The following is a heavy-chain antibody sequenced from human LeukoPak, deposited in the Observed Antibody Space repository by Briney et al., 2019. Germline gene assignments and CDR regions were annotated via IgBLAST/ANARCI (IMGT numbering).Heavy chain of an antibody. CDR2: IKSQSGGT. CDR3: ARDLGRLGYCSGGSRYHDY. Sequence: GSVKVSCKASGYTFTGYYMHWVRQAPGQGLEWMGWIKSQSGGTNYAQKFQGRFTMTRDTSISTAYMELSRLRSDDTAVYYCARDLGRLGYCSGGSRYHDYWGQGTLDTVSS. V-gene: IGHV1-2*02. CDR1: GYTFTGYY. D-gene: IGHD2-15*01. J-gene: IGHJ4*02.